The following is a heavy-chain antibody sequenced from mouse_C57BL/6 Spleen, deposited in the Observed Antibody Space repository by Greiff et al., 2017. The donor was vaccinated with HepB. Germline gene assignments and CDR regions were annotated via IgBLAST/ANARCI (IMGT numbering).Heavy chain of an antibody. V-gene: IGHV1-52*01. CDR3: ARHYDGYYYAMDY. Sequence: VQLQQPGAELVRPGSSVKLSCKASGYTFTSYWMHWVKQRPIQGLEWIGNIDPSDSETHYNQKFKDKATLTVDKSSSTAYMQLSSLTSEDSAVYYCARHYDGYYYAMDYGGQGTSVTVSS. CDR1: GYTFTSYW. J-gene: IGHJ4*01. D-gene: IGHD2-3*01. CDR2: IDPSDSET.